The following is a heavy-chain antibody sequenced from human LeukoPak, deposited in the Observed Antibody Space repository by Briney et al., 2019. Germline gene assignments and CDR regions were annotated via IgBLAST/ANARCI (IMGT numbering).Heavy chain of an antibody. Sequence: SQTLSLTCAISGDSVFSNSAAWNWIRQSPSRGLEWLGRTYYRSKWYNDYAGSVKSRITINPDTSKNQFSLQLSSVTAADTAVYYCARHNPYGSGSYHYYYYMDVWGKGTTVTVSS. CDR2: TYYRSKWYN. CDR1: GDSVFSNSAA. D-gene: IGHD3-10*01. CDR3: ARHNPYGSGSYHYYYYMDV. J-gene: IGHJ6*03. V-gene: IGHV6-1*01.